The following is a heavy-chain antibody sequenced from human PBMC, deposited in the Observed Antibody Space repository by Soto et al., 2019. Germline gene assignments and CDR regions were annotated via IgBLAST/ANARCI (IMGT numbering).Heavy chain of an antibody. Sequence: ASVKVSCKASGYTFTSYYMHWVRQAPGQGLEWMGIINPSGGSTSYAQKFQGRVTMTRDTSTSTVYMVLSSLRSEDTAVYYCALRRVAVASALNTDYWGQGTLVTVSS. CDR3: ALRRVAVASALNTDY. J-gene: IGHJ4*02. D-gene: IGHD6-19*01. CDR1: GYTFTSYY. CDR2: INPSGGST. V-gene: IGHV1-46*01.